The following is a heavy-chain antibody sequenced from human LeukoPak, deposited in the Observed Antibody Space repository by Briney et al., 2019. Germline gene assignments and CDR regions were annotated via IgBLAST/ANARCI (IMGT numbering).Heavy chain of an antibody. CDR1: GGSISSYY. CDR3: ARGGRYSSSWPLDY. D-gene: IGHD6-13*01. Sequence: PSETLSLTCTISGGSISSYYWSWIRQPPGKGLEWIGYIYYSGSTNYNPSLKSRVTISVDTSKNQFSLKLSSVTAADTALYYCARGGRYSSSWPLDYWGQGTLVTVSS. V-gene: IGHV4-59*01. J-gene: IGHJ4*02. CDR2: IYYSGST.